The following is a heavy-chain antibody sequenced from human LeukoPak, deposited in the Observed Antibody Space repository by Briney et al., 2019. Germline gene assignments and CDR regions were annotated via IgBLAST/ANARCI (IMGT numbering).Heavy chain of an antibody. Sequence: GGSLRLSCAASGFTFSSYAMHWVRQAPGKGLEWVAVISYDGSNKYYADSVKGRFTISRDNSKNTLYLQMNSLRAEDTAVYYCAREIVVVKGPIRGMDVWGQGTTVTVSS. D-gene: IGHD3-22*01. CDR2: ISYDGSNK. CDR3: AREIVVVKGPIRGMDV. J-gene: IGHJ6*02. CDR1: GFTFSSYA. V-gene: IGHV3-30-3*01.